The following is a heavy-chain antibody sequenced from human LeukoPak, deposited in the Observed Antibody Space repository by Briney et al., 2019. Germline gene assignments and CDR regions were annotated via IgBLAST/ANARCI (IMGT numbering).Heavy chain of an antibody. J-gene: IGHJ4*02. CDR3: ARDRREYYDSRRYYFDY. CDR1: GYTLTSYY. D-gene: IGHD3-22*01. V-gene: IGHV1-46*01. CDR2: INPSGGST. Sequence: GASVKVSCKASGYTLTSYYMHWVRQAPGQGLEWMGIINPSGGSTSYAQKFQGRVTMTRDTSTSTVYMELSSLRSEDTAVYYCARDRREYYDSRRYYFDYWGQGTLVTVSS.